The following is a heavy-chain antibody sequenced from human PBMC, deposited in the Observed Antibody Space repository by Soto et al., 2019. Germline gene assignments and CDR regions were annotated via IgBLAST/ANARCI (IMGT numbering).Heavy chain of an antibody. D-gene: IGHD3-16*01. CDR3: VRDLPY. CDR1: GFTVSSNY. J-gene: IGHJ4*02. CDR2: LYTGGTT. Sequence: GESLKISCAASGFTVSSNYMSWVRQAPGKGLEWVSVLYTGGTTYYADSVKGRFTISRDNSKNTLYLQMNSLRAEDTAIYYCVRDLPYWGQGTLVTVSS. V-gene: IGHV3-66*01.